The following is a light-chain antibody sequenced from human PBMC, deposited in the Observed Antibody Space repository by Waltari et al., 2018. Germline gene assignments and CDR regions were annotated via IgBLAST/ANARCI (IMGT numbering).Light chain of an antibody. V-gene: IGLV2-14*03. Sequence: QSALTQPASVSGSPGQSIAISCTGTSSDVGCDYYVSWYQQHPGKAPKLIFYNVFHRPSGVSDRFSGSKSGNMASLTISGLQTEDEADYHCSSYTTTNTLVFGGGTKLTVL. CDR2: NVF. CDR3: SSYTTTNTLV. J-gene: IGLJ3*02. CDR1: SSDVGCDYY.